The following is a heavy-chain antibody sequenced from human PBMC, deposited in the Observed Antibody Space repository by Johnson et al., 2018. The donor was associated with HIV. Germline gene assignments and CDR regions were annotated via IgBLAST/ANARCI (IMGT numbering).Heavy chain of an antibody. CDR2: IRYDGSNK. CDR3: AKDLGGYSSSGNNAIDI. D-gene: IGHD6-13*01. CDR1: GFSFISYG. Sequence: QMLLVESGGGLVQPGGSLRLSCAASGFSFISYGMHWVRQAPGKGLERVAFIRYDGSNKYYADSVKGRFTISRDNSKNTLYLQMNSLRAEDTAVYYCAKDLGGYSSSGNNAIDIRGQATMVTVSS. V-gene: IGHV3-30*02. J-gene: IGHJ3*02.